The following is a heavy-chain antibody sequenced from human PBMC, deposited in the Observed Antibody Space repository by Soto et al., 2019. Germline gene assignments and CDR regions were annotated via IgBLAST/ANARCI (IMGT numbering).Heavy chain of an antibody. J-gene: IGHJ5*02. V-gene: IGHV3-49*04. CDR3: TRFDP. Sequence: PGGSLRLSCTASGFTFGDYSMSWVRQAPGTGLEWIGFIRSKAYGGTTEYAASVKGRFTISRDDSKSIAYLQLNSLRTEDTAVYYCTRFDPWGQGTLVTVSS. CDR2: IRSKAYGGTT. CDR1: GFTFGDYS.